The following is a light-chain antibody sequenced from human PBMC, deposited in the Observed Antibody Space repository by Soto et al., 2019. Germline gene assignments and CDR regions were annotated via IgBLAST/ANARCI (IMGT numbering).Light chain of an antibody. J-gene: IGKJ1*01. V-gene: IGKV3-20*01. CDR2: GAT. CDR3: QQYGNSPRS. CDR1: QSVSSNY. Sequence: EIVLTQSPGTLSLSPGERATLSCRASQSVSSNYLAWYQQTPGQAPRLLMYGATSRATGIPDRFSGSGSGTDFTLTISRLEPEDFAVYYCQQYGNSPRSFGQGTKLDIK.